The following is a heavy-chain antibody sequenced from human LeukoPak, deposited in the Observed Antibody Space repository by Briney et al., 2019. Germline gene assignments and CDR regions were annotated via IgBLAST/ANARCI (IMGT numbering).Heavy chain of an antibody. CDR1: GGSISSSSYY. D-gene: IGHD4-17*01. CDR2: IYYSGST. V-gene: IGHV4-39*07. CDR3: ARDRNGDPGYNWFDP. Sequence: PSETLSLTCTVSGGSISSSSYYWGWIRQPPGKGLEWIGSIYYSGSTYYNPSLKSRVTISVDTSKNQFSLKLSSVTAADTAVYYCARDRNGDPGYNWFDPWGQGTLVTVSS. J-gene: IGHJ5*02.